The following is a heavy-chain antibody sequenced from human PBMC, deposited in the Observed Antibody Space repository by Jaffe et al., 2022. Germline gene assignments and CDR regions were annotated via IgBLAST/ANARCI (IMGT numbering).Heavy chain of an antibody. Sequence: QVQLQESGPGLVKPSETLSLTCAVSGYSISSGYYWGWIRQPPGKGLEWIGSIYHSGSTYYNPSLKSRVTISVDTSKNQFSLKLSSVTAADTAVYYCARQAGNYDYVWGSYRYRSFDYWGQGTLVTVSS. V-gene: IGHV4-38-2*01. CDR3: ARQAGNYDYVWGSYRYRSFDY. J-gene: IGHJ4*02. CDR1: GYSISSGYY. D-gene: IGHD3-16*02. CDR2: IYHSGST.